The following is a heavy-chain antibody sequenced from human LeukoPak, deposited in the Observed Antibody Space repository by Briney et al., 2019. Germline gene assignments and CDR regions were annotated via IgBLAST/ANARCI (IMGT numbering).Heavy chain of an antibody. D-gene: IGHD6-19*01. CDR2: IYYSGST. J-gene: IGHJ6*03. CDR1: GGSISSSSYY. Sequence: SETLSLTCTVSGGSISSSSYYWGWIRQPPGKGLEWIGSIYYSGSTYYNPSLKSRVTISVDTSKNQFSLKLSSVTAADTAVYYCARATHAQWLGFYYHYYMDVWGKGTTVTVSS. V-gene: IGHV4-39*07. CDR3: ARATHAQWLGFYYHYYMDV.